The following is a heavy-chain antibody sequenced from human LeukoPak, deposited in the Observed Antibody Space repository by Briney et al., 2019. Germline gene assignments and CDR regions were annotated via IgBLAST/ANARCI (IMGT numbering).Heavy chain of an antibody. V-gene: IGHV3-23*01. CDR2: ISASGDTT. Sequence: GGSLRLSCAASGITFTTYAMSWVRQAPGMGLEWVSTISASGDTTYYADSVKGRFTISRDNSKNTLYLQMNSLRVEDTAVYYCAKKYSTGLDPWGQGTLVTVSS. D-gene: IGHD1-26*01. CDR3: AKKYSTGLDP. CDR1: GITFTTYA. J-gene: IGHJ5*02.